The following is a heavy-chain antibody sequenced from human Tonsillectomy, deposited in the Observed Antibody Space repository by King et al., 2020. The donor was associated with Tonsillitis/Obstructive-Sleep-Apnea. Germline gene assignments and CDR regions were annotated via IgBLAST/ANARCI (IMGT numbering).Heavy chain of an antibody. D-gene: IGHD2-2*02. CDR1: GFTFSSYA. CDR3: ARAPTSCVSTTCYSYYYFYMDV. J-gene: IGHJ6*03. V-gene: IGHV3-30*04. CDR2: MSYDGSSE. Sequence: VQLVESGGGVVQPGTSLRLSCSASGFTFSSYAMHWVRQAPGKGLEWVAVMSYDGSSEYYADSVKGRFTISRDNSKNSLYLQRNSLRAEDTAVYYCARAPTSCVSTTCYSYYYFYMDVWGKGTTFTVSS.